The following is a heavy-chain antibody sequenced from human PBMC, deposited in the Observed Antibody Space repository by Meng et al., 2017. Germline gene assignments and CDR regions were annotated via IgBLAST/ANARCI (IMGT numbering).Heavy chain of an antibody. CDR1: GFTLCGYA. D-gene: IGHD1-7*01. J-gene: IGHJ4*02. CDR2: ITYDGSNK. Sequence: VQLLGSGGGVVLPVRSQVLSCAATGFTLCGYARHWVRHAPGKELEWVAVITYDGSNKYSADSVKGRFTISRDNSKNTLYLQMNSLRAEDTAVYYCARGQNWNYFGFFDYWGQGTLVTVSS. CDR3: ARGQNWNYFGFFDY. V-gene: IGHV3-30*01.